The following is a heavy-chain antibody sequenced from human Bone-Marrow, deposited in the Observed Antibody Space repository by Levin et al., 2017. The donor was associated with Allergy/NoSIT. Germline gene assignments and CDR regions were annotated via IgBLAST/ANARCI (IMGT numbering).Heavy chain of an antibody. CDR1: GYDFPYYW. D-gene: IGHD4-23*01. J-gene: IGHJ4*02. Sequence: LGESLKISCKGSGYDFPYYWIAWVRQMPGKGLEWMGRIDPSDSYTNYSPSFQGHVTISADKSITTAYLQWSSRKASDSARYYCARRAAGKVDYWGQGTLVTVSS. CDR2: IDPSDSYT. V-gene: IGHV5-10-1*01. CDR3: ARRAAGKVDY.